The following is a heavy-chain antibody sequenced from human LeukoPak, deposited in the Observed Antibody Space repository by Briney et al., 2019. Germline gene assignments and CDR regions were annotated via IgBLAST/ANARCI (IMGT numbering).Heavy chain of an antibody. CDR2: ISYDGSNK. CDR3: AQAWRWLQLNY. V-gene: IGHV3-30*18. D-gene: IGHD5-24*01. Sequence: GGSLRLSCAASGFTFSSYGMHWVRQAPGRGLEWVAVISYDGSNKYYADSVKGRFTISRDNSMTTLYLQMNSLRDEDTAVYYCAQAWRWLQLNYWGQGTLVTVSS. CDR1: GFTFSSYG. J-gene: IGHJ4*02.